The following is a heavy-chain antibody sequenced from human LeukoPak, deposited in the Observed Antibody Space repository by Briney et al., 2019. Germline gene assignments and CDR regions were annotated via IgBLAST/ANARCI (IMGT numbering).Heavy chain of an antibody. Sequence: PSETLSLTCAVYGGSFSGYYWSWIRQPPGKGLEWIGEINHSGSTNYNPSLKSRVTISVDTSKNQFSLKLSSVTAADTAVYYCARERGYSGYDHLFDYWGQGTLVTVSS. CDR1: GGSFSGYY. D-gene: IGHD5-12*01. V-gene: IGHV4-34*01. CDR3: ARERGYSGYDHLFDY. J-gene: IGHJ4*02. CDR2: INHSGST.